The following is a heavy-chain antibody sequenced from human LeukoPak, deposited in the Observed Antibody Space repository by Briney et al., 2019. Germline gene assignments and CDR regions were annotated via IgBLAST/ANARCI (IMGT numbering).Heavy chain of an antibody. J-gene: IGHJ4*02. D-gene: IGHD3-3*01. CDR3: ARSTERLLPDY. Sequence: GESLKISCKGSGYSFTTYWIDWVRQMPGKGLEWMGIIYPGDSDIRYSPSFQGQVTISADKSISTAYLQWSSLKASDTAMYYCARSTERLLPDYWGQGTLVTVSP. CDR1: GYSFTTYW. V-gene: IGHV5-51*01. CDR2: IYPGDSDI.